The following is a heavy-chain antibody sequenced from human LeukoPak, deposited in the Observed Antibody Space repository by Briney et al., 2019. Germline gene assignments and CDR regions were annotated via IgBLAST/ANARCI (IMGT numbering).Heavy chain of an antibody. D-gene: IGHD2-2*01. J-gene: IGHJ4*02. Sequence: ASVKVSCKASGYTFTSYGISWVRQAPGQGLEWMGWISAYNGNTNYAQKLQGRVTMTTDTSTSTAYMELRSLRSDDTAVYYCARVGGGYCSSTSCSLFDYFDYWGQGTLVTVSS. CDR3: ARVGGGYCSSTSCSLFDYFDY. V-gene: IGHV1-18*01. CDR1: GYTFTSYG. CDR2: ISAYNGNT.